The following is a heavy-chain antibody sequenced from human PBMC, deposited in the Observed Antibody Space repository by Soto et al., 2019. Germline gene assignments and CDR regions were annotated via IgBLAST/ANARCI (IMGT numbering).Heavy chain of an antibody. J-gene: IGHJ6*02. CDR2: IYHSGSN. D-gene: IGHD3-3*01. V-gene: IGHV4-4*02. Sequence: SWVRQPPGEGLKWIGEIYHSGSNNYNPTLKSRVTISVEKSKNQFSMNMSSVTAAETAVYYCARADYDFWSGSSYGMDVWGQGTTVTV. CDR3: ARADYDFWSGSSYGMDV.